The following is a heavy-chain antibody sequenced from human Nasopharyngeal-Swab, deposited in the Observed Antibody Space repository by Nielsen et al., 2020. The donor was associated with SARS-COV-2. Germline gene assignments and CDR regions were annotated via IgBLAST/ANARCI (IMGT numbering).Heavy chain of an antibody. CDR2: ISGADDST. CDR1: GFTFTSYA. CDR3: AKDRDSGDDSGEYYHYYGMDV. V-gene: IGHV3-23*01. D-gene: IGHD5-12*01. Sequence: GGSLRLSCAASGFTFTSYAMHWVRQAPGRGLEWVSAISGADDSTKYADSVKGRFTISRDNSKNTLDLQMNSLRAEDTAMYYCAKDRDSGDDSGEYYHYYGMDVWGQGAPVTVSS. J-gene: IGHJ6*02.